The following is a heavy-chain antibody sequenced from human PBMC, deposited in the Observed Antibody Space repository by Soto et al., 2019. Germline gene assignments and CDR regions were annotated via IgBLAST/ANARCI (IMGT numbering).Heavy chain of an antibody. D-gene: IGHD2-2*01. J-gene: IGHJ5*02. V-gene: IGHV4-39*01. CDR3: ARHEVVPAAESSWFDP. Sequence: SQTLSLTCTVSGGSISSSSYYWGWIRQPPGKGLEWIGSIYYSGSTYYNPSLKSRVTISVDTSKNQFSLKLSSVTAADTAVYYCARHEVVPAAESSWFDPWGQGTLVTVSS. CDR2: IYYSGST. CDR1: GGSISSSSYY.